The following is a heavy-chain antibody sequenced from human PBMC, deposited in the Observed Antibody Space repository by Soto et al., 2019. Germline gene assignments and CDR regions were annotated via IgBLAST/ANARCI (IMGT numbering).Heavy chain of an antibody. Sequence: QVQLLESGPRLVKPSQTLSLTCTVSGGSIISGDYYWSWIRQHPGKGLDRIGYLSYRGSTYYNPSLRGRVILSVDTSQNPFGLQLRSVAAEDTAVYSRGRAPFYYGSGSSPPGAFDIWGQATVVTFSS. CDR3: GRAPFYYGSGSSPPGAFDI. CDR1: GGSIISGDYY. CDR2: LSYRGST. D-gene: IGHD3-10*01. V-gene: IGHV4-31*03. J-gene: IGHJ3*02.